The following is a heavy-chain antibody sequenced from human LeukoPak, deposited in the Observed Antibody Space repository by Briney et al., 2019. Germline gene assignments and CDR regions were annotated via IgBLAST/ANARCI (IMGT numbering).Heavy chain of an antibody. D-gene: IGHD6-13*01. Sequence: SQTLSLTCTVSGGSISSGSYYWSWIRQPPGKGLEWIGRIYTSGSTNYNPSLKSRVTISVDTSKNQFSLKLSSVTAADTAVYYCARDTAFGYSSSWYAYWGQGTLVTVSS. V-gene: IGHV4-61*02. J-gene: IGHJ4*02. CDR3: ARDTAFGYSSSWYAY. CDR2: IYTSGST. CDR1: GGSISSGSYY.